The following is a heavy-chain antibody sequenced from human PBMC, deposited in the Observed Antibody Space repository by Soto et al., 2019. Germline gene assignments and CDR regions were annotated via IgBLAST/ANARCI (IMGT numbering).Heavy chain of an antibody. Sequence: QVQLLQSGAEVKKPGASVKVSCKASGYTFTSYGISWVRQAPGQGLEWMGWITAYNGNTNFAQNVQGRVTMTTDTSTSTAYMELRSLTSDDTAVYYCARDSAQQQLLPVYFDYWGQGTLVTVSS. CDR3: ARDSAQQQLLPVYFDY. CDR1: GYTFTSYG. V-gene: IGHV1-18*01. J-gene: IGHJ4*02. D-gene: IGHD6-13*01. CDR2: ITAYNGNT.